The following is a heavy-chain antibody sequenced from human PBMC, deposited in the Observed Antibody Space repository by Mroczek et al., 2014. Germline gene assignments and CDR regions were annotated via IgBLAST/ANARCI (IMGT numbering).Heavy chain of an antibody. V-gene: IGHV3-49*03. J-gene: IGHJ4*03. CDR2: IRSKAYGGTT. CDR1: GFTFGDYA. CDR3: TRVMSKGYCSSTSCYKDPLPAPTIAVAGNNDY. D-gene: IGHD2-2*02. Sequence: ESGGGLVQPGRSLRLSCTASGFTFGDYAMSWFRQAPGKGLEWVGFIRSKAYGGTTEYAASVKGRFTISRDDSKSIAYLQMNSLKTEDTAVYYCTRVMSKGYCSSTSCYKDPLPAPTIAVAGNNDYWGPGNPWSPVSS.